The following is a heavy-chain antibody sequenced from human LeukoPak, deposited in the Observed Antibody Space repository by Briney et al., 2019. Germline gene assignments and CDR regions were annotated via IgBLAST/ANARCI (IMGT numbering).Heavy chain of an antibody. CDR1: GYTFTDYY. Sequence: ASVKVSCKASGYTFTDYYIHWVRQAPGQGLEWMGWINPKSGGTNYAQKFQGRVTMTRDTSITTAYMELSRLESDDTAVFYCARGGSGSGWMYYFDYWGQGTLVTVSS. V-gene: IGHV1-2*02. D-gene: IGHD6-19*01. CDR2: INPKSGGT. J-gene: IGHJ4*02. CDR3: ARGGSGSGWMYYFDY.